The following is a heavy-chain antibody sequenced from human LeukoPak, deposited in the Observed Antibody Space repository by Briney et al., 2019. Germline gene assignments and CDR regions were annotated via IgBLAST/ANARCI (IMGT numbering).Heavy chain of an antibody. V-gene: IGHV4-28*05. CDR2: IYYTGTI. J-gene: IGHJ4*02. CDR1: GYSISSPNW. Sequence: PSETLSLTCAVSGYSISSPNWWGWIRQPPGKGLEYIGYIYYTGTIYFNPSLKSRVTMSVDTSKNQFSLKLSSVTAVDTAVYYCARVSDSRAVGPFDYWGQGTLVTVSS. D-gene: IGHD3-10*01. CDR3: ARVSDSRAVGPFDY.